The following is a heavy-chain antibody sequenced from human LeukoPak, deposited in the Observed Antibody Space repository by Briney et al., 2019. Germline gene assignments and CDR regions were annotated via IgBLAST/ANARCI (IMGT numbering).Heavy chain of an antibody. D-gene: IGHD3-16*02. V-gene: IGHV3-48*04. CDR3: ASVHYDYVWGTYRLDY. J-gene: IGHJ4*02. Sequence: GGSLRLSCAASGFTFHSYSMNWVRQAPGKGLESVSKIDANSRVINYADSVKGRFTISRDNGKNIVYLEMNSLRAEDTAVYYCASVHYDYVWGTYRLDYWGQGTLVTVSS. CDR2: IDANSRVI. CDR1: GFTFHSYS.